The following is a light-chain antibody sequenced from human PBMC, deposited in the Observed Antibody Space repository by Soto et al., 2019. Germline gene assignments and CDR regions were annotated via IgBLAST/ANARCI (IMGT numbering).Light chain of an antibody. J-gene: IGKJ1*01. CDR2: DAS. CDR1: QSISSW. CDR3: QQYNSYPWT. Sequence: DSPMNQSPSPLSSSLGEKNTINFRASQSISSWLAWYQQKPGKAPKLLIYDASSLESGVPSRFSGSGSGTEFTLTISSLQPDDFATYYCQQYNSYPWTFGQGTKVDIK. V-gene: IGKV1-5*01.